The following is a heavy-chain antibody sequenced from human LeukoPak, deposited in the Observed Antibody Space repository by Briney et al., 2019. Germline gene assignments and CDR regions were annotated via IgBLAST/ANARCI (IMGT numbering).Heavy chain of an antibody. CDR3: ARDPITGIAVAGTDYYFDY. D-gene: IGHD6-19*01. V-gene: IGHV1-69*04. CDR1: GGTFSSYA. J-gene: IGHJ4*02. CDR2: IIPILGIA. Sequence: ASGKVSFKASGGTFSSYAISWVRQAPGQGLEWMGRIIPILGIANYAQKFQGRVTITAAKSTSTGYMELSSLRSEDTAVYYCARDPITGIAVAGTDYYFDYWGQGTLVTVSS.